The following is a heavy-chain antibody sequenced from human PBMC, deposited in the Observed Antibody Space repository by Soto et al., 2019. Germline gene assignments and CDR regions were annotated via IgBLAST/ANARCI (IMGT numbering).Heavy chain of an antibody. V-gene: IGHV1-46*01. D-gene: IGHD2-21*02. CDR3: AGGNCAGDCYFDF. J-gene: IGHJ4*02. CDR1: GYTFTGYY. CDR2: INSGGGNT. Sequence: QVQLVQSGTEVKKPGASVKISCKASGYTFTGYYIYWVRQAPGQGLEFMGAINSGGGNTDYAQRFQGRVTVTRDTSTSTVYMELTSLRFDDTAVYYCAGGNCAGDCYFDFWGQATLVTVSS.